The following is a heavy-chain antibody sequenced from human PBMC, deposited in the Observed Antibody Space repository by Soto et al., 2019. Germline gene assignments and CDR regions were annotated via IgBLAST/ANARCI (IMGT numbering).Heavy chain of an antibody. CDR2: LHGSGST. Sequence: EVQLVQTGGGLIQPGGSLRLSCVASGFTVSTYYLSWVRQVPGKGLEWVSVLHGSGSTSYADSVKGRFTISRDNARNTFYLQMNSLRVEDTAVYYCARKTPAAIQGWAYGMDVWGQGTTVTVSS. D-gene: IGHD2-2*01. V-gene: IGHV3-53*02. CDR3: ARKTPAAIQGWAYGMDV. J-gene: IGHJ6*02. CDR1: GFTVSTYY.